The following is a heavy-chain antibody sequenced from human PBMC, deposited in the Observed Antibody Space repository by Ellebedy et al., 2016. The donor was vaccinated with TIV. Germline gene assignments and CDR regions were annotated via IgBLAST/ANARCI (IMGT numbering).Heavy chain of an antibody. CDR1: GFSFGGYA. D-gene: IGHD3-16*02. CDR3: AKGYEYVWGSYRPNWYFDL. Sequence: GESLKISXEASGFSFGGYAMTWVRQAPGKGLEWVSTISGTGANTYHADSVKGRFTISRDNSQSTLYLEMNSLRADDTAVYYCAKGYEYVWGSYRPNWYFDLWGRGTLVTVSS. J-gene: IGHJ2*01. CDR2: ISGTGANT. V-gene: IGHV3-23*01.